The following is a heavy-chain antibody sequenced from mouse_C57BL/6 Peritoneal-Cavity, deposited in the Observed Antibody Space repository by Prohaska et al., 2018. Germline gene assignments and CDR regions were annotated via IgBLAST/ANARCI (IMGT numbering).Heavy chain of an antibody. V-gene: IGHV1-53*01. CDR1: GYTFTSYL. J-gene: IGHJ3*01. Sequence: GTELVKPVASVKLSCKASGYTFTSYLMHWVKQRPGQGLEWLGNINPSNGGTNYNEKFKSKATLTVDKSSSTAYMQLSSLTSEDAAVYYCARSNDYGDWFDYWGKGTLVTVS. CDR3: ARSNDYGDWFDY. CDR2: INPSNGGT. D-gene: IGHD2-4*01.